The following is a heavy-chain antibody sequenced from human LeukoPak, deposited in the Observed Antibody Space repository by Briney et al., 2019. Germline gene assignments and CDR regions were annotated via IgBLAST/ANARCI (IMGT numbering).Heavy chain of an antibody. V-gene: IGHV3-23*01. CDR3: AKDRRYCSSTSCPHWFDP. CDR1: GFTFSSYA. CDR2: ISGSGGST. D-gene: IGHD2-2*01. Sequence: GGSLRLSCAASGFTFSSYAMSWVRQAPGKGLEWVSAISGSGGSTYYADSVKGRFTISRDNSKNTLYLQMNSLRAEDTAVYYCAKDRRYCSSTSCPHWFDPWGQGTLVIVSS. J-gene: IGHJ5*02.